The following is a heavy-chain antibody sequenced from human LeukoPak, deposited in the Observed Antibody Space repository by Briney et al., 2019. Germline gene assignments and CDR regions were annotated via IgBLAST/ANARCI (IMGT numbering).Heavy chain of an antibody. CDR3: ANAGIAVAGTILFWDWYFDL. J-gene: IGHJ2*01. Sequence: PGGSLRLSCAASGFTFSSYGMHWVRQAPGKGLEWVAFIRFDGNNQHYADSVEGRFTISRDNSKNTLYLQMNSLRAADTAVYYCANAGIAVAGTILFWDWYFDLWGRGTLVTVSS. CDR2: IRFDGNNQ. D-gene: IGHD6-19*01. V-gene: IGHV3-30*02. CDR1: GFTFSSYG.